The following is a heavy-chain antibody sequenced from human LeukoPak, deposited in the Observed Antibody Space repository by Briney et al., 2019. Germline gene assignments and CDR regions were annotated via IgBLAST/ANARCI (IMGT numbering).Heavy chain of an antibody. D-gene: IGHD4-17*01. Sequence: APSLRLSCAASGFTFSSYAMSCVGQAPGKGLEWVSAISGSGGSTYYADSVKGRFPISRDNSKNTLYLQMNSLRAEDTAVYYCAKSRTVTTLPDYWGQGTLVTVSS. J-gene: IGHJ4*02. CDR2: ISGSGGST. V-gene: IGHV3-23*01. CDR3: AKSRTVTTLPDY. CDR1: GFTFSSYA.